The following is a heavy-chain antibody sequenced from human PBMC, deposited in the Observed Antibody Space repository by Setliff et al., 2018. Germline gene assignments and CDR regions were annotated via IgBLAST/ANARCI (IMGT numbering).Heavy chain of an antibody. Sequence: ASVKVSCKASGYTFTSYGISWVRQAPGQGLEWMGWISAYNGNTNYAQKHQGRVTMTTDTSTSTAYMELRSLRSDDTAVYYCARYITGTTPADYWGQGTLVTVSS. D-gene: IGHD1-7*01. CDR1: GYTFTSYG. CDR3: ARYITGTTPADY. J-gene: IGHJ4*02. CDR2: ISAYNGNT. V-gene: IGHV1-18*01.